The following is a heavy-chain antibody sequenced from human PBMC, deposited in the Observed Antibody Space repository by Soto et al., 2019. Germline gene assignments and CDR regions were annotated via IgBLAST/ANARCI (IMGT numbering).Heavy chain of an antibody. J-gene: IGHJ4*02. CDR2: ISGYDGNT. CDR1: CFTLNYFG. CDR3: AREKWFGQTPFDS. V-gene: IGHV1-18*01. Sequence: ASVKVSFTASCFTLNYFGVSWVRQAPGQGLEWMGWISGYDGNTNFAQKYEGRVTMTVDSSTSTAYMELRNLRSDDTAMYYCAREKWFGQTPFDSWGQGTLVTVSS. D-gene: IGHD3-10*01.